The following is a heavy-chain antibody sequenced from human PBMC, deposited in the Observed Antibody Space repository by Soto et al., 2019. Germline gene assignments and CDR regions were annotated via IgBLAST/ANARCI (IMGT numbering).Heavy chain of an antibody. J-gene: IGHJ3*02. V-gene: IGHV5-10-1*01. CDR1: GYSFTNYW. CDR2: IDPSDSYT. Sequence: GESLKISCKGSGYSFTNYWISWVRQMPGKGLEWMGRIDPSDSYTNYRPSFQGHVTISADKSISTAYLQWSSLKASDTAMYYCVRHASLDAFGIWGQGTMVTVSS. CDR3: VRHASLDAFGI.